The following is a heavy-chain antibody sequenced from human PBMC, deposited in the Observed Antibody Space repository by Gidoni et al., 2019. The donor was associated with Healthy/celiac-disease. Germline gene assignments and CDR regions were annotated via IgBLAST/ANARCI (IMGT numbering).Heavy chain of an antibody. V-gene: IGHV1-69*01. J-gene: IGHJ4*02. D-gene: IGHD6-13*01. CDR2: LIPILGTA. Sequence: QVQLVQSGAEVTKPGSSVKVSCKASGGTFSSYAISWVRQAPGQGLEWMGGLIPILGTADYAQKSQGRVTSTAEESTRTAYMELSSLRSEDTAVYYWARAHEQLVHEEYYFDYWGQGTLVTGSS. CDR1: GGTFSSYA. CDR3: ARAHEQLVHEEYYFDY.